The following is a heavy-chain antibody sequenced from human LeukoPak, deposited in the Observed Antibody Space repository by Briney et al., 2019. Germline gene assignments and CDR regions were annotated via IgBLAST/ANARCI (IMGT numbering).Heavy chain of an antibody. D-gene: IGHD3-3*01. Sequence: GGSLRLSCAASGFTVTGSYINWVRQAPGKGLEWISVTYSGGTTYYSGSVKDRFIVSRDSSKNTLYLQMTSLTGEDTAIYYCARVPSGTTIDNYYTLPKGLDVWGQGTAVTVSS. V-gene: IGHV3-66*01. CDR1: GFTVTGSY. J-gene: IGHJ6*02. CDR3: ARVPSGTTIDNYYTLPKGLDV. CDR2: TYSGGTT.